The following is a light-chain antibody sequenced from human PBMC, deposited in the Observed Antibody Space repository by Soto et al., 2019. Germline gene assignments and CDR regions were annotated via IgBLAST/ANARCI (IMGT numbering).Light chain of an antibody. CDR1: SGHTSYA. CDR2: LDSDGSH. Sequence: QPVLTQSPSASASLGASVQLTCTLNSGHTSYAISWHQQQPEKGPRYLMRLDSDGSHSKGDGIPDRFSGSSSGADRYLTISSLQSEDEADFYCQTWGTGTVVFGGGTQLTVL. V-gene: IGLV4-69*01. J-gene: IGLJ2*01. CDR3: QTWGTGTVV.